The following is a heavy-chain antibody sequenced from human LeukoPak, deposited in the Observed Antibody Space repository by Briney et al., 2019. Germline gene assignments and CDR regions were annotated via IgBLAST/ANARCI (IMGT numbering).Heavy chain of an antibody. CDR2: ISPDGSEK. CDR1: GFTFSNYW. J-gene: IGHJ6*04. CDR3: ARDLAAWDV. Sequence: QPGGSLRLSCAASGFTFSNYWMSWVRQAPGKGLEWVANISPDGSEKYSVDSVTGRFTISRDNAENTMFLQMNSLRAEDSAIYYCARDLAAWDVWGKGTTVTVSS. V-gene: IGHV3-7*01.